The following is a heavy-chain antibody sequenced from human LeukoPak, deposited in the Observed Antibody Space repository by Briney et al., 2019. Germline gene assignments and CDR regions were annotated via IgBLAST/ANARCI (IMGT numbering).Heavy chain of an antibody. V-gene: IGHV3-48*01. D-gene: IGHD1-26*01. J-gene: IGHJ4*02. CDR2: ISSRSTTK. Sequence: GGSLRLSCVASGVTLSNYAMSWARQAPGKGLEWVSYISSRSTTKYYAASVKGRFSISRDNAQNSLYLQMSSLSAEDTAVYYCVRDVVGWGLNYFDCWGQGTLVTVSS. CDR3: VRDVVGWGLNYFDC. CDR1: GVTLSNYA.